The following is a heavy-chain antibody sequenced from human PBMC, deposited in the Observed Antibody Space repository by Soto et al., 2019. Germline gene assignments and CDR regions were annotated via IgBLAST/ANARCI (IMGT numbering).Heavy chain of an antibody. CDR3: EHRRGPGKWEIAFYS. CDR2: IYWDDDE. Sequence: QITLKESGPTLVKPTQTLTLMCTFSGFSLSTDGESVAWIRQPPGKALEWLALIYWDDDERYSPSLKTRLTITKDASKNQEVLTMTNMDPADTATYYCEHRRGPGKWEIAFYSWGQGTLVTVPS. CDR1: GFSLSTDGES. V-gene: IGHV2-5*02. J-gene: IGHJ4*02. D-gene: IGHD1-26*01.